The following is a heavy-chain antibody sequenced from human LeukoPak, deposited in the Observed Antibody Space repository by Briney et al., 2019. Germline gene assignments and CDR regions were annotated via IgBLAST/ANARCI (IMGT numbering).Heavy chain of an antibody. CDR2: INHSGST. CDR1: GGSISSSSYY. Sequence: SETLSLTCTVSGGSISSSSYYWGWIRQPPGTGLEWIGEINHSGSTDYNPSLKSRVTISVDTSKNQFSLKLSSVTAADTAVYYCAGHHPRNTVDFWGQGTLVTVSS. V-gene: IGHV4-39*01. J-gene: IGHJ4*02. D-gene: IGHD2/OR15-2a*01. CDR3: AGHHPRNTVDF.